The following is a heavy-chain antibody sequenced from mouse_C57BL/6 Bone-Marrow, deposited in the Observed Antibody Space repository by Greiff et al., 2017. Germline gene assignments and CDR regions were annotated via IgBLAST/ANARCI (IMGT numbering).Heavy chain of an antibody. V-gene: IGHV5-17*01. CDR1: GFTFSDYG. J-gene: IGHJ3*01. CDR3: ARASGWFAY. D-gene: IGHD1-3*01. Sequence: EVQVVESGGGLVKPGGSLKLSCAASGFTFSDYGMHWVRQAPEKGLEWVGYISSGSSTIYYADTVKGRFTISRDNAKNTLFLQMTSLRSEDTAMYYCARASGWFAYWGQGTLVTVSA. CDR2: ISSGSSTI.